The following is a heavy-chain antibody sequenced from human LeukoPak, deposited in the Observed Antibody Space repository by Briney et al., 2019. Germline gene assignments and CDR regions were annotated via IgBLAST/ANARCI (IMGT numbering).Heavy chain of an antibody. V-gene: IGHV1-24*01. Sequence: ASVKVSCKVSGYTLTELSMHWVRQAPGKGLEWMGGFDPEDGETIYAQKFQGRVTITRDTSASTAYMELSSLRSEDTAVYYCARVTTWGVWFDPWGQGTLVTVSS. CDR1: GYTLTELS. D-gene: IGHD7-27*01. J-gene: IGHJ5*02. CDR3: ARVTTWGVWFDP. CDR2: FDPEDGET.